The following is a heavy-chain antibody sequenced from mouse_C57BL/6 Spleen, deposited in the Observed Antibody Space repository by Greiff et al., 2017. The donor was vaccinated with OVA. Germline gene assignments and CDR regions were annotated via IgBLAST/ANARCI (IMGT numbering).Heavy chain of an antibody. V-gene: IGHV1-82*01. J-gene: IGHJ2*01. CDR1: GYAFSSSW. CDR3: ASSGGNDHCG. Sequence: QVQLQQSGPELVKPGASVKISCKASGYAFSSSWMNWVKQRPVKGLEWIGRIYPGDGDTNYNGKFKGKATLTADKSSSTAYMQLSSLTSEDSAVXFCASSGGNDHCGWGQGATLTAAS. D-gene: IGHD2-2*01. CDR2: IYPGDGDT.